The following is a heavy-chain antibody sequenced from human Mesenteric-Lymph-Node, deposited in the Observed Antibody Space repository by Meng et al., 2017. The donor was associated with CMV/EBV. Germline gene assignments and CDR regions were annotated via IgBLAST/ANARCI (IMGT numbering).Heavy chain of an antibody. J-gene: IGHJ4*02. CDR2: ISHDGAIK. V-gene: IGHV3-30-3*01. CDR3: ARGPLWFADY. Sequence: LSCAASGFPFNGFVMHWVRQAPGKGLEWVALISHDGAIKSYGNSVRGRFTISRDNSKNTVHLQMNSLRPEDTSVYYCARGPLWFADYWGQGALVTVSS. CDR1: GFPFNGFV. D-gene: IGHD3-10*01.